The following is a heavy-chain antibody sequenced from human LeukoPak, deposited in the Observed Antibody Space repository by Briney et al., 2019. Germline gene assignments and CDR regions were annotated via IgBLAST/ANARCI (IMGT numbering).Heavy chain of an antibody. CDR2: IYPGDSDT. CDR1: GYSFTSYW. D-gene: IGHD5-18*01. Sequence: GEPLKFSCKGSGYSFTSYWIGWVRQMQGKGLEWMGIIYPGDSDTRYSPSFQGQVTISADKSISTAYLQWSSLKASDTAMYYCATSWASGYSRYDYWGQGTLVTVS. V-gene: IGHV5-51*01. CDR3: ATSWASGYSRYDY. J-gene: IGHJ4*02.